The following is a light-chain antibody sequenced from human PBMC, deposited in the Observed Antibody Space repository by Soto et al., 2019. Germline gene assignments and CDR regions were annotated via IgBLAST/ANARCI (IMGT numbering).Light chain of an antibody. CDR3: ASWDDSLNEYV. Sequence: QSVLTQAPSVPGTPGQRVTITCSGSSSNSGRNSVNWYQHLPGTAPKLLTHGNNHRPSGVPDRFSGSKSGTSASLAISGLQPEDEADYCCASWDDSLNEYVFGDGTKVTVL. CDR2: GNN. J-gene: IGLJ1*01. CDR1: SSNSGRNS. V-gene: IGLV1-44*01.